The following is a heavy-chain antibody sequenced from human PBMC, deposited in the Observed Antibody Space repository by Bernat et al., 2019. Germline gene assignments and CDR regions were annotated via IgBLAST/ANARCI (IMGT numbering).Heavy chain of an antibody. CDR3: ARRSSSSPRNWFDP. Sequence: QQQLKESGPRLVKPSETLSLTCTVSGGSISSSAYYWDWIRQPPGKGLEWIGGIYYSGRTYYNPSLRSRVSISVDTSRNHFSVKLSSVTAADTAVYYCARRSSSSPRNWFDPWGQGTLVTVSS. CDR1: GGSISSSAYY. J-gene: IGHJ5*02. CDR2: IYYSGRT. V-gene: IGHV4-39*02. D-gene: IGHD6-6*01.